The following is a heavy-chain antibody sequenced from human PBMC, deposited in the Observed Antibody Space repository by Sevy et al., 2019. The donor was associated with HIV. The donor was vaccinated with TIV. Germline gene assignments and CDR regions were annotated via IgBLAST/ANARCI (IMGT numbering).Heavy chain of an antibody. V-gene: IGHV3-30*02. Sequence: GGSLRLSCATSGFTFSSYGIHWVRQAPGKGLEWVAFIRYDGSIKYYADSVKGRFTISRDNSKNTLYLQMNSLRAEDTAVYYCAKDHDYYDSSGYYPLDYWGQGTLVTVSS. D-gene: IGHD3-22*01. CDR2: IRYDGSIK. J-gene: IGHJ4*02. CDR1: GFTFSSYG. CDR3: AKDHDYYDSSGYYPLDY.